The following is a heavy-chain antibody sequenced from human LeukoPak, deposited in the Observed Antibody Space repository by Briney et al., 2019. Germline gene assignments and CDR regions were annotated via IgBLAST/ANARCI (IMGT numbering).Heavy chain of an antibody. CDR3: TTSGYSSSWPLDY. CDR1: GFAVSSNY. D-gene: IGHD6-13*01. J-gene: IGHJ4*02. V-gene: IGHV3-53*01. Sequence: PGGSLRLSCAASGFAVSSNYVSWVRQAPGKGLEWVSVIYSGGRTYYADSVKGRFTISRDNSKNTLFLQMNSLKTEDTAVYYCTTSGYSSSWPLDYWGQGTLVTVSS. CDR2: IYSGGRT.